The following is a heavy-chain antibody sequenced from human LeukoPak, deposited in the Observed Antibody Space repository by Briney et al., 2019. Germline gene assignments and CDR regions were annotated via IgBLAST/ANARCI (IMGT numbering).Heavy chain of an antibody. CDR1: GYSISSGYY. CDR3: ARDPGEKMTTVTYPTYYFDY. CDR2: IYHSGST. Sequence: SETLSLTCTVSGYSISSGYYWGWIRQPPGKGLEWIGSIYHSGSTYYNPSLKSRVTISVDTSKNQFSLKLSSVTAADTAVYYCARDPGEKMTTVTYPTYYFDYWGQGTLVTVSS. D-gene: IGHD4-17*01. J-gene: IGHJ4*02. V-gene: IGHV4-38-2*02.